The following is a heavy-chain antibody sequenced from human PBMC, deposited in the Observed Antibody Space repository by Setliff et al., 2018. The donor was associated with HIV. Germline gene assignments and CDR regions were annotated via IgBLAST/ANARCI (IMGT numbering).Heavy chain of an antibody. Sequence: GESLKISCKGSGYSFTSYWIGWVRQMPGKGLEWMGTIWPGDSDVRYGPSFQGQVTISVDKTVATAYLEWSSLKASDTAIYYCARRSRLWSLDYWGQGTLVTVSS. V-gene: IGHV5-51*01. CDR1: GYSFTSYW. CDR2: IWPGDSDV. CDR3: ARRSRLWSLDY. D-gene: IGHD3-10*01. J-gene: IGHJ4*02.